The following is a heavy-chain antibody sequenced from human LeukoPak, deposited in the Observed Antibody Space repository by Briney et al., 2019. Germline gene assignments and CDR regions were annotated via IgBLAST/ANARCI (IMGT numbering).Heavy chain of an antibody. Sequence: GASVKVSCKASGYTFTGYYIHWVRQAPGQGLEWMGWINPNSGDTNYAQKFQGRVTMTRDTTISTAYMELSRLRSDDTAVFYCATLMAHLDYWGQGTLVTVSS. CDR1: GYTFTGYY. V-gene: IGHV1-2*02. CDR3: ATLMAHLDY. J-gene: IGHJ4*02. D-gene: IGHD2-8*01. CDR2: INPNSGDT.